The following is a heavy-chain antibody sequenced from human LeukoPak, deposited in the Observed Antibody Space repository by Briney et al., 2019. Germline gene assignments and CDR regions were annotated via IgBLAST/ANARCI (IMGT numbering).Heavy chain of an antibody. D-gene: IGHD3-22*01. J-gene: IGHJ4*02. CDR1: GFTFSSYA. Sequence: RTGGSLRLSCAASGFTFSSYAMSWVRQAPGKGLEWVSGISGSGDNTYYADSVKGRFTISRGNSKNTLYVQVNSLGTEDTAAYYCAKGSYCDSSGSFYFDYWGQGTLVTVSS. CDR2: ISGSGDNT. CDR3: AKGSYCDSSGSFYFDY. V-gene: IGHV3-23*01.